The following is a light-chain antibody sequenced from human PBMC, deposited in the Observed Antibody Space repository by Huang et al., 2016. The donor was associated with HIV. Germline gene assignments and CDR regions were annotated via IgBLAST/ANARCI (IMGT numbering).Light chain of an antibody. CDR2: DAS. CDR3: QQRSNWPPT. J-gene: IGKJ4*01. V-gene: IGKV3-11*01. CDR1: QSVSSY. Sequence: EIVLTQSPATLSLSPVERVTLSCRASQSVSSYLARYQQKPGQAPRLLIYDASNRATGVPARFSGSGSGTDFSLTISSLEPEDFAVYYCQQRSNWPPTFGGGTKVEIK.